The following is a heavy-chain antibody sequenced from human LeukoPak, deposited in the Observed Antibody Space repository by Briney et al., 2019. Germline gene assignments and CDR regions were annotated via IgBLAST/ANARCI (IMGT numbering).Heavy chain of an antibody. V-gene: IGHV3-66*01. CDR2: MYSGGST. CDR3: AKFSSSWPIDAFDI. J-gene: IGHJ3*02. D-gene: IGHD6-13*01. CDR1: GFTVSSNY. Sequence: QAGGSLRLSCAASGFTVSSNYMSWVRQAPGKGLEWVSVMYSGGSTYYADSVKGRFTISRDNSKNTLYLQMNSLRAEDTAVYYCAKFSSSWPIDAFDIWGQGTMVTVSS.